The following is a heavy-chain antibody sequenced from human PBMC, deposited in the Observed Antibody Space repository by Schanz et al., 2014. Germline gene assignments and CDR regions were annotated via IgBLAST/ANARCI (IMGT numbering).Heavy chain of an antibody. J-gene: IGHJ4*02. CDR1: GGTFNSYT. CDR3: ARGRGFYDY. CDR2: ISPYTGNT. D-gene: IGHD3-10*01. V-gene: IGHV1-18*01. Sequence: QVQLVQSGAEVKKPGASVKVSCKASGGTFNSYTINWVRQAPGQGLEWMGRISPYTGNTHYFDKMEGRVTMTTDTSTSTAYMELRSLTSEDTAVHYCARGRGFYDYWGQGTLVTVSS.